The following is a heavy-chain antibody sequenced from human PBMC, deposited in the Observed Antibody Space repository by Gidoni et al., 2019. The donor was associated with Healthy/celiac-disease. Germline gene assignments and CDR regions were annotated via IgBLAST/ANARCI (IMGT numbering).Heavy chain of an antibody. D-gene: IGHD5-12*01. CDR3: ASGYSGYDLWFDP. J-gene: IGHJ5*02. V-gene: IGHV3-21*01. Sequence: EVQLVASGGGLVKPGGSLRLSCAASGFTFSSYSMNWVRQAPGKGLEWVSSISSSSSYIYYADSVKGRFTISRDNAKNSLYLQMNSLRAEDTAVYYCASGYSGYDLWFDPWGQGTLVTVSS. CDR2: ISSSSSYI. CDR1: GFTFSSYS.